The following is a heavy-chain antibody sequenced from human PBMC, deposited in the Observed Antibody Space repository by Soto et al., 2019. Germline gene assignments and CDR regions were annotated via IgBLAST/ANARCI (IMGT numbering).Heavy chain of an antibody. D-gene: IGHD6-6*01. CDR1: GFTFSSYA. CDR2: ISYDGSNK. CDR3: ARDWYSSSYYYYYGMDV. V-gene: IGHV3-30-3*01. J-gene: IGHJ6*02. Sequence: PGGSLRLSCAASGFTFSSYAMHWVRQAPGKGLEWVAVISYDGSNKYYADSVKGRFTISRDNSKNTLYLQMNSLRAEDTAVYYCARDWYSSSYYYYYGMDVWGQGTTVTVSS.